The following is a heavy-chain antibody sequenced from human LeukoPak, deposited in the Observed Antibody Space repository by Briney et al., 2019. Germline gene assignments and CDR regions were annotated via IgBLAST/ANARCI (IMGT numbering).Heavy chain of an antibody. V-gene: IGHV4-34*01. CDR2: INHSGST. Sequence: SETLSLTCAVYGGSFRGYYWSWIRQPPGKGLEWIGEINHSGSTNYNPSLKSRVTISVDTSKNQFSLKLSSVTAADTAVYYCARDPTFSSGLNWFDPWGQGTLVTVSS. J-gene: IGHJ5*02. D-gene: IGHD6-19*01. CDR3: ARDPTFSSGLNWFDP. CDR1: GGSFRGYY.